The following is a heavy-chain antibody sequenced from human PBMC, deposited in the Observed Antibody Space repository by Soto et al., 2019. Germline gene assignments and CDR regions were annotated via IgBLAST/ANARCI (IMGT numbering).Heavy chain of an antibody. J-gene: IGHJ4*02. V-gene: IGHV3-15*07. CDR1: GLTLTDAW. CDR2: LKSKTNGGTA. Sequence: EVQLVESGGGLVKPGESLRLSCTASGLTLTDAWMKWVRQAPGKGLEWVGRLKSKTNGGTADYAAPVRGRFTILRDDSXXMLXLXXXXXXXXXXXXXXCAYYRDSRAVHFDSWGQGTLVTVSS. D-gene: IGHD3-22*01. CDR3: AYYRDSRAVHFDS.